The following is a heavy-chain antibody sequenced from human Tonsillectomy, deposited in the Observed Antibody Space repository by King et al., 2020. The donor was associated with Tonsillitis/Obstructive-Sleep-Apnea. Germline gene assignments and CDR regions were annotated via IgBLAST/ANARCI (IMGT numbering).Heavy chain of an antibody. Sequence: VQLVESGGGLVQPGRSLRLSCAASGFTFDDYAMHWVRQAPGKGLEWVSGISWNSGSIGYADSVKGRFTISRDNAKNSLYLQMNSLRAEDTALYYCAKGRDFWSDYSAPDYWGQGTLVTVSS. J-gene: IGHJ4*02. CDR2: ISWNSGSI. CDR1: GFTFDDYA. V-gene: IGHV3-9*01. D-gene: IGHD3-3*01. CDR3: AKGRDFWSDYSAPDY.